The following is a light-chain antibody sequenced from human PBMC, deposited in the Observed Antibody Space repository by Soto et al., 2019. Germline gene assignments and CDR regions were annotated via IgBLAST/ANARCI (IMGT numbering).Light chain of an antibody. CDR1: QSVSSSY. CDR2: GAS. V-gene: IGKV3-20*01. J-gene: IGKJ2*01. Sequence: EIVLTQSPGTLSLSPGERATLSCRASQSVSSSYLAWYQQKPGQAPRLLIDGASSRATAIPDRFSGSGSGTDFTLTISRLEPEDFSVYYCQKYGSSPRFGQGTKLEIK. CDR3: QKYGSSPR.